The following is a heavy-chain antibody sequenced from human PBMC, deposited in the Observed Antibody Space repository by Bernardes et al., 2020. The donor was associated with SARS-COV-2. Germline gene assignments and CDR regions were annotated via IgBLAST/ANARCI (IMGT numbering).Heavy chain of an antibody. V-gene: IGHV4-61*08. CDR3: ARGERAPAMVGGVINWIDP. J-gene: IGHJ5*02. CDR1: GDSVTTGGSY. CDR2: IPFPVNP. D-gene: IGHD3-10*01. Sequence: SETLSLTCIVSGDSVTTGGSYWRSIRQPPGTGLECLGYIPFPVNPMYHPSLKRRVSISVDTSKHLLSLNLTSVTAADTAVYYCARGERAPAMVGGVINWIDPWGQGTLVTVSS.